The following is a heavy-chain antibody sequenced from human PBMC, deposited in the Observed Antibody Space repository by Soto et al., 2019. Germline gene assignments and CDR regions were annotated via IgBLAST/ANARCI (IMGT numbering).Heavy chain of an antibody. D-gene: IGHD3-16*02. CDR2: IYYSGST. Sequence: PSETLSLTCTVSGGSISSYYWSWIRQPPGKGLEWIGYIYYSGSTNYNPSLKSRVTISVDTSKNQFSLRLSSVTAADTAVYYCVLASGYPGRYYFDYWGQGTLVTVSS. V-gene: IGHV4-59*12. CDR3: VLASGYPGRYYFDY. J-gene: IGHJ4*02. CDR1: GGSISSYY.